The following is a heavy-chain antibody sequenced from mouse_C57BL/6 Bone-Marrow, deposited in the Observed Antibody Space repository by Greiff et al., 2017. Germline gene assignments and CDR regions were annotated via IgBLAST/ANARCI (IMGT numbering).Heavy chain of an antibody. CDR3: ARGHRDYLFDY. D-gene: IGHD2-4*01. CDR1: GYTFTSYW. CDR2: IDPSDSYT. V-gene: IGHV1-69*01. Sequence: QVQLQQSGAELVMPGASVKLSCKASGYTFTSYWMHWVKQRPGQGLEWIGEIDPSDSYTNYNQKFKGKSTLTVDKSSSTAYMQLSSLTSEDSAVYYCARGHRDYLFDYWGQGTTLTVSS. J-gene: IGHJ2*01.